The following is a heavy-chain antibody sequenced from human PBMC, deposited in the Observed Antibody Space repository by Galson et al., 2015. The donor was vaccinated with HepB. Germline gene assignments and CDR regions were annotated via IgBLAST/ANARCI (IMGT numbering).Heavy chain of an antibody. CDR3: ARTQIIAAAED. Sequence: SLRLSCAASGFTFSSYSMNWVRQAPGKGLEWVSYISSSSSTIYYADSVKGRFTISRDNAKNSLYLQMNSLRAEDTAVYYCARTQIIAAAEDWGQGTLVTVSS. V-gene: IGHV3-48*01. J-gene: IGHJ4*02. CDR1: GFTFSSYS. D-gene: IGHD6-13*01. CDR2: ISSSSSTI.